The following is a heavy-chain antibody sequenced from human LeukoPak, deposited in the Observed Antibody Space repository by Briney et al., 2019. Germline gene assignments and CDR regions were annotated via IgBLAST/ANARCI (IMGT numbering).Heavy chain of an antibody. CDR1: GFTFSSYA. J-gene: IGHJ4*02. D-gene: IGHD3-22*01. CDR2: ISSNGGST. Sequence: GGSLRLSCAASGFTFSSYAMHWVRQAPGKGLEYVSAISSNGGSTYYANSVKGRFTISRDNAKNSLYLQMNSLRAEDTAVYYCASIVSSGYYAFDYWGQGTLVTVSS. CDR3: ASIVSSGYYAFDY. V-gene: IGHV3-64*01.